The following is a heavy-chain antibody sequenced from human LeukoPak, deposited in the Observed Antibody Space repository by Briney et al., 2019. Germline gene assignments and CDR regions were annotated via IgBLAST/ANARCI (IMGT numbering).Heavy chain of an antibody. CDR2: IYHSGGT. CDR1: GGSISSNNW. CDR3: ARGVGIQLWLPKFYYYGMDV. V-gene: IGHV4-4*02. D-gene: IGHD5-18*01. Sequence: PSGTLSLTCAVSGGSISSNNWWGWVRQPPGKGLEWIGEIYHSGGTNYNPSLKSRVTISVDKSKNQFSLKLSSVTAADTAVYYGARGVGIQLWLPKFYYYGMDVWGQGTTVTVSS. J-gene: IGHJ6*02.